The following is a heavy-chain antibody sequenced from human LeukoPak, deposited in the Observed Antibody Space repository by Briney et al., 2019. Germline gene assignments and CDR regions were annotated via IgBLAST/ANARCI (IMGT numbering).Heavy chain of an antibody. CDR2: ISYDGSNK. CDR3: AKGATAMAIQYGMDV. CDR1: GFTFSSYG. D-gene: IGHD5-18*01. V-gene: IGHV3-30*18. J-gene: IGHJ6*02. Sequence: PGGSLRLSCAASGFTFSSYGMHWVRQAPGKGLEWVAVISYDGSNKYHADSVKGRFTISRDNSKNTLYLQMNSLTAEDTAVYYCAKGATAMAIQYGMDVWGQGTMVTVSS.